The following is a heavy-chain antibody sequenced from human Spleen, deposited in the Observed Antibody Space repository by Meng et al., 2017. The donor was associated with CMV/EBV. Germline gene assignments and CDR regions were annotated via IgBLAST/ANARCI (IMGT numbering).Heavy chain of an antibody. J-gene: IGHJ6*02. D-gene: IGHD6-13*01. CDR2: INSDGSST. Sequence: GESLKISCAASGFTFSSYWMHWVRQAPGKGLVWVSRINSDGSSTSYADSVKGRFTISRDNAKNTLYLQMNSLRAEDTAVYYCARVVAAGHYYYGMDVWGQGTTVTVSS. V-gene: IGHV3-74*01. CDR3: ARVVAAGHYYYGMDV. CDR1: GFTFSSYW.